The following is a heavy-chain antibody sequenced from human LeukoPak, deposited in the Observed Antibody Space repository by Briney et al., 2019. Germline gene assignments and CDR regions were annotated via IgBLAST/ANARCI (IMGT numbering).Heavy chain of an antibody. J-gene: IGHJ6*03. Sequence: SETLSLTCAVYGGSFSGFYWTWIRQPPGKGLEWIGEINYSGSTNYNPSLKSRVTISVDTSKNQFSLELSSVTAADTAVYYCARHGTRYHYYYMDVWGKGTTVTISS. CDR3: ARHGTRYHYYYMDV. D-gene: IGHD1-14*01. V-gene: IGHV4-34*01. CDR1: GGSFSGFY. CDR2: INYSGST.